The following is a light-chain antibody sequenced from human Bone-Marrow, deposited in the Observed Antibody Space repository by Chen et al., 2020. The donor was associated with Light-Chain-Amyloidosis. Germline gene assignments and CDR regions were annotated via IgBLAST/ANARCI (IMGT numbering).Light chain of an antibody. Sequence: QSALTQPASVSVSPGQSITISCTGTSSDVGGDNHVSWYQQHQDKAPKLMIYEVTNRPSWVPDRLYGSKSDNTASLTISGLQTEDEADYFCSSYTITNTLVFGSGTRVTVL. V-gene: IGLV2-14*01. CDR2: EVT. J-gene: IGLJ1*01. CDR1: SSDVGGDNH. CDR3: SSYTITNTLV.